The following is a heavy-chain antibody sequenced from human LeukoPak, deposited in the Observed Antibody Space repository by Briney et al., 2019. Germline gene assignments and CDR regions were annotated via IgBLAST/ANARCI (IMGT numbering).Heavy chain of an antibody. J-gene: IGHJ4*02. CDR2: IYSGGST. CDR3: ASHGSGWYVPY. Sequence: GGSLRLSCAASGFTVSSNYMSWVRQAPGKGLEWVSVIYSGGSTYYADSVKGRFTISRDNSKNTLYLQMNSLRAEDTAVYYCASHGSGWYVPYWGQGTLVTVSS. D-gene: IGHD6-19*01. V-gene: IGHV3-66*04. CDR1: GFTVSSNY.